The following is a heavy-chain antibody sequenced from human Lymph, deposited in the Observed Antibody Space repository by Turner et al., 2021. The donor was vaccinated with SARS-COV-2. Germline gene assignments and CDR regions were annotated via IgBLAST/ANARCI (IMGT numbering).Heavy chain of an antibody. CDR3: ARVKGYNGYDLRYYYGMDV. V-gene: IGHV3-33*01. J-gene: IGHJ6*02. D-gene: IGHD5-12*01. CDR2: IWYDGSNK. CDR1: GFTFSSDG. Sequence: QVQLVESGGAVVQPGRSLRLSCAASGFTFSSDGMHWVRQAPGKGLEWGAVIWYDGSNKYYADSVKGRFTISRDNSKNTLYLQMNSLRAEDTAVYYCARVKGYNGYDLRYYYGMDVWGQGTTVTVSS.